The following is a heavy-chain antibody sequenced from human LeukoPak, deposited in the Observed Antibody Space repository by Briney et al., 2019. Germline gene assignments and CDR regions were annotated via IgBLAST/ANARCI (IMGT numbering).Heavy chain of an antibody. CDR2: IIPILGIA. J-gene: IGHJ4*02. CDR3: AREKIGDYVWGSYRSGYFDY. CDR1: GGTFSSYA. Sequence: SVKVSCKASGGTFSSYAISWVRQAPGQGLEWMGRIIPILGIANYAQKFQGRVTITADKSTSTAYMELSSLRSEDTAVYYCAREKIGDYVWGSYRSGYFDYWGQGTLVTVSS. V-gene: IGHV1-69*04. D-gene: IGHD3-16*01.